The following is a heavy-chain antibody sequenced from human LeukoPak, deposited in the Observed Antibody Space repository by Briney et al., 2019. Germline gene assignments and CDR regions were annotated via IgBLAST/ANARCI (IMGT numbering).Heavy chain of an antibody. V-gene: IGHV3-23*01. Sequence: GGSLRLSCAASGFTFSSYGMSWVRQAPGKGLEWVSAISGTGNRTYYADSVKGRFTISRDNSKNTLYLQMNSLRAEDTAVYYCAKWGCSGGSCYPFDYWGQGTLVTVSS. CDR3: AKWGCSGGSCYPFDY. J-gene: IGHJ4*02. D-gene: IGHD2-15*01. CDR1: GFTFSSYG. CDR2: ISGTGNRT.